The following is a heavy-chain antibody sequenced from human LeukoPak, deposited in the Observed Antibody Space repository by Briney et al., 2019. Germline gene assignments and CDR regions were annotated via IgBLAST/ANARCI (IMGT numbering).Heavy chain of an antibody. V-gene: IGHV3-23*01. CDR3: AKVSIAAADTLRNYGY. Sequence: GGSLRLSCAASGFTFSIYTMNWVRQAPGKGLEWVSVISGGGSTTYYADSVKGRFTISRDNSKNTLYLQMNGLRADDTAIYYCAKVSIAAADTLRNYGYWGQGTLVTVSS. D-gene: IGHD6-13*01. CDR1: GFTFSIYT. CDR2: ISGGGSTT. J-gene: IGHJ4*02.